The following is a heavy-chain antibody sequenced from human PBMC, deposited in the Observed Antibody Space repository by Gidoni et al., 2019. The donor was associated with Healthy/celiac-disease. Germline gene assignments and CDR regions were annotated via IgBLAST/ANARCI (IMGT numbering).Heavy chain of an antibody. CDR1: GYTCTSNY. D-gene: IGHD7-27*01. J-gene: IGHJ4*02. CDR3: ARDLTCPEFDY. Sequence: HVQLVQSGAEVKKRGASVKGSCKACGYTCTSNYMHWVGQAPGQGLEWVRLINPPGGSTSYAQQSHHRLTMTRDTSTITVYMELSSLRSEDTTVYYCARDLTCPEFDYWGQGTLVTVSS. CDR2: INPPGGST. V-gene: IGHV1-46*01.